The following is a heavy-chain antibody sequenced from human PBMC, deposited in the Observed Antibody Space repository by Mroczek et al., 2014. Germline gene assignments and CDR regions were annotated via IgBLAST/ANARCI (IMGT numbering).Heavy chain of an antibody. CDR3: ARAVELDSNSPDTMIVVFAFDI. D-gene: IGHD3-22*01. V-gene: IGHV1-18*01. CDR1: GYTFTSYG. CDR2: ISAYNGNT. Sequence: QVQLVESGAEVKKPGASVKVSCKASGYTFTSYGISWVRQAPGQGLEWMGWISAYNGNTNYAQKLQGRVTMTTDTSTSTAYMELRSLRSDDTAVYYCARAVELDSNSPDTMIVVFAFDIWGQGTMVTVSS. J-gene: IGHJ3*02.